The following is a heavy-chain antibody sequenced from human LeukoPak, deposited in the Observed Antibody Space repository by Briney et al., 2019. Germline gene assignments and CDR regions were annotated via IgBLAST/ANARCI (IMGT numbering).Heavy chain of an antibody. V-gene: IGHV4-34*01. D-gene: IGHD3-10*01. CDR3: ARAAWNGWGGFDP. Sequence: PSETLSLTCAVYRGSFSGYYWSWIRQSPGKGLEWVGEVNPGGNTNYNPSLRSRVTISLDTSKNHFSLKLRSVTAADTAVYNCARAAWNGWGGFDPWGQGTLFTVSS. CDR1: RGSFSGYY. J-gene: IGHJ5*02. CDR2: VNPGGNT.